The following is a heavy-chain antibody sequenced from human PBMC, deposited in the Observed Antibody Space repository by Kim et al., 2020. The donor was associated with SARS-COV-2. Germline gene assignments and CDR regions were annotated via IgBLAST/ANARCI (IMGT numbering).Heavy chain of an antibody. CDR1: GGTFSSYA. Sequence: SVKVSCKASGGTFSSYAISWVRQAPGQGLEWMGGIIPIFGTANYAQKFQGRVTITADESTSTAYMELSSLRSEDTAVYYCARDYLRAGGSYYWFDPWGQGTLVTVSS. J-gene: IGHJ5*02. CDR3: ARDYLRAGGSYYWFDP. CDR2: IIPIFGTA. D-gene: IGHD1-26*01. V-gene: IGHV1-69*13.